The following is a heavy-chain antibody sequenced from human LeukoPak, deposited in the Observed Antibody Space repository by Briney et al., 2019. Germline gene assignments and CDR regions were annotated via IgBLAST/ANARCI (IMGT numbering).Heavy chain of an antibody. D-gene: IGHD5-18*01. Sequence: GESLKISCKGSGYTFTSHWIGWVRQMPGKGLEWMGIIYPGDSDTRYSPSFQGQVTMSVDKSISTAYLQWSSLKASDTAMYYCARQGRGYSYGYDYWGQGTLVTVSS. CDR3: ARQGRGYSYGYDY. CDR2: IYPGDSDT. CDR1: GYTFTSHW. J-gene: IGHJ4*02. V-gene: IGHV5-51*01.